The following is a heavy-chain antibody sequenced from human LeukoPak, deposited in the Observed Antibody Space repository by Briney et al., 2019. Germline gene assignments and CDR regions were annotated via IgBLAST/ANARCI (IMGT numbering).Heavy chain of an antibody. CDR2: ISGSGGST. CDR3: AHAGYYYDSSGYYQPPDY. V-gene: IGHV3-23*01. D-gene: IGHD3-22*01. Sequence: GGSLRLSCAASGFTFSSYAMSWVRQAPGKGLEWVSAISGSGGSTYYADSVKGRFTISRDNSKNTLYLQMNSLRAEDTAVYYCAHAGYYYDSSGYYQPPDYWGQGTPVTVSS. CDR1: GFTFSSYA. J-gene: IGHJ4*02.